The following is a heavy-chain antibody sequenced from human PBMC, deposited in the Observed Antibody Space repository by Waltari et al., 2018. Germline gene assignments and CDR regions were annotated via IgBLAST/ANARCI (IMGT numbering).Heavy chain of an antibody. CDR1: GGSISSSSYY. D-gene: IGHD6-13*01. Sequence: QLQLQESGPGLVKPSETLSLTCTVSGGSISSSSYYWGWIRQPPGKGLEWIGSIYYSGGTSYNPSLKSRFTISVDTSKNQFSLKLSSVTAAETAVYYCARLTDSSSWYTVARPPSGYWGQGTLVTVSS. V-gene: IGHV4-39*01. J-gene: IGHJ4*02. CDR2: IYYSGGT. CDR3: ARLTDSSSWYTVARPPSGY.